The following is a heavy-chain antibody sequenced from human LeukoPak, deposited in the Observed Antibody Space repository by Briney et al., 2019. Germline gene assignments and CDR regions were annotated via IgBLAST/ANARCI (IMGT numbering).Heavy chain of an antibody. D-gene: IGHD6-19*01. Sequence: GGSLRLSCAASGFTVSSNYMSWVRQAPGKGLEWVSVIYSGGSTYYADSVKGRFTISRDNSKNTLYLQMNSLRAEDTAVYYCASSIAVAGSDYWGQGTLVTVSS. V-gene: IGHV3-53*01. J-gene: IGHJ4*02. CDR3: ASSIAVAGSDY. CDR2: IYSGGST. CDR1: GFTVSSNY.